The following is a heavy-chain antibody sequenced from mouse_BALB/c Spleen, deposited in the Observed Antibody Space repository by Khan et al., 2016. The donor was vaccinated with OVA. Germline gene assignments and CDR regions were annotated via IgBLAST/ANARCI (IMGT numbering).Heavy chain of an antibody. J-gene: IGHJ2*01. V-gene: IGHV9-2-1*01. D-gene: IGHD2-2*01. CDR1: GYTFTDYS. CDR3: TRIYGYGGY. Sequence: QIQLVQSGPELKKPGETVKISCKASGYTFTDYSMHWVKQTPGKGLKWLGWINTETVEPAYADDFKGRFAFSLETSANTAYLQINNLKNEDTATCFCTRIYGYGGYWGQGTTLTVSS. CDR2: INTETVEP.